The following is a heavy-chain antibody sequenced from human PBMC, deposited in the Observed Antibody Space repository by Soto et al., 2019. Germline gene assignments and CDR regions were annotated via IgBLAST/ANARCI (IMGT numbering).Heavy chain of an antibody. CDR2: INPSGGST. CDR1: GYTFTSYY. V-gene: IGHV1-46*01. CDR3: ARVPGLGDYVPGFFDY. D-gene: IGHD4-17*01. Sequence: ASVKVSCKASGYTFTSYYMHWVRQAPGQGLEWMGIINPSGGSTSYAQKFQGRVTMTRGTSTSTVYMELSSLRSEDTAVYYCARVPGLGDYVPGFFDYWGQGTLVTVSS. J-gene: IGHJ4*02.